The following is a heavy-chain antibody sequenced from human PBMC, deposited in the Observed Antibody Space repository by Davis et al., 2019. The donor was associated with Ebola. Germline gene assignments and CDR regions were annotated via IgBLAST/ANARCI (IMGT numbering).Heavy chain of an antibody. CDR3: ARDTKLVTTGPYYYYYGMDV. D-gene: IGHD4-11*01. CDR1: GGSISSSSYY. V-gene: IGHV4-61*02. Sequence: PSETLSLTCTVSGGSISSSSYYWSWIRQPAGKGLEWIGRIYTSGSTNYNPSLKSRVTMSVDTSKNQFSLKLSSVTAADTAVYYCARDTKLVTTGPYYYYYGMDVWGQGTTVTVSS. CDR2: IYTSGST. J-gene: IGHJ6*02.